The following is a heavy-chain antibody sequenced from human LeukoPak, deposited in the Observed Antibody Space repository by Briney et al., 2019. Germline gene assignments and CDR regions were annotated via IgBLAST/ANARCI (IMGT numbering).Heavy chain of an antibody. CDR3: AKENPVGGTNYFDY. V-gene: IGHV3-53*01. CDR2: IYSGGST. Sequence: GGSLRLSCAASGFTVSSNYMSWVRQAPGKGLEWVSVIYSGGSTYYADSVKGRFTISRDNSKNTLYLQMNSLRAEDTAVYYCAKENPVGGTNYFDYWGQGTRVTVSS. CDR1: GFTVSSNY. D-gene: IGHD1-26*01. J-gene: IGHJ4*02.